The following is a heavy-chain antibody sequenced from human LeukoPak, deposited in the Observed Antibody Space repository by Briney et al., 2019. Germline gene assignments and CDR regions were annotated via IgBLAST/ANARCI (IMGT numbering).Heavy chain of an antibody. CDR3: AKLIAAAGTFDY. CDR1: GFTFSSYA. D-gene: IGHD6-13*01. V-gene: IGHV3-23*01. Sequence: PGGSLRLSCAASGFTFSSYAMSWVRQAPGKGRGWVSAISGRGGSTYYADSVKGRFTTSRDNSKNTLYLQMNSLRAEDTAVYYCAKLIAAAGTFDYWGQGTLVTVSS. J-gene: IGHJ4*02. CDR2: ISGRGGST.